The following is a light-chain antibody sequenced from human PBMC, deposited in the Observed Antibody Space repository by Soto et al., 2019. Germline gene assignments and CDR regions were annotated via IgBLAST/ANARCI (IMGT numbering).Light chain of an antibody. J-gene: IGKJ1*01. CDR1: QSVSSY. V-gene: IGKV3-20*01. CDR2: DAS. Sequence: EIVLTQSPATLSLSPGERATLSCRASQSVSSYLAWYQQKPGQAPRLLIYDASSRATGIPDRFSGSGSGTDFTLIISRLEPEDFAVYYCQQYGSSPGTFGQGTKVDIK. CDR3: QQYGSSPGT.